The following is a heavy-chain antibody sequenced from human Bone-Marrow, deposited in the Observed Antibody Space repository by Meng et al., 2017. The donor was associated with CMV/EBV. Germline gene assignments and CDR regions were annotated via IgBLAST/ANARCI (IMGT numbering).Heavy chain of an antibody. J-gene: IGHJ6*02. CDR2: ISYDGSNK. V-gene: IGHV3-30*03. D-gene: IGHD3-22*01. CDR1: GFTFSDYY. CDR3: ARDLSRKGGYYLYGMDV. Sequence: GGSLRLSCAASGFTFSDYYMSWIRQAPGKGLEWVAVISYDGSNKYYADSVKGRFTISRDNSKNTLYLQMNSLRAEDTAVYYCARDLSRKGGYYLYGMDVWGRGSSVTVSS.